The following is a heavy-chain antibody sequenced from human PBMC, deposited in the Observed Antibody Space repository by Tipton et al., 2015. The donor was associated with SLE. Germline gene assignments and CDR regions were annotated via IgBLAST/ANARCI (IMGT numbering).Heavy chain of an antibody. Sequence: TLSLTCAVYGGSFSGYYWSWIRQPPGKGLEWIGEINHSGRTNYNPSLKSRVTISVDTSKNQFSLKLSSVTAADTAVYYCARGLVGGGGFDYWGQGTLVTVSS. CDR2: INHSGRT. V-gene: IGHV4-34*01. D-gene: IGHD3-16*01. CDR1: GGSFSGYY. J-gene: IGHJ4*02. CDR3: ARGLVGGGGFDY.